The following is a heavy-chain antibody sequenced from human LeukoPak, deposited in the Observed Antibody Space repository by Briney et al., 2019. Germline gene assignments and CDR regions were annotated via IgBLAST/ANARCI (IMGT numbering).Heavy chain of an antibody. J-gene: IGHJ4*02. CDR1: GGSFSGYY. CDR3: AIDLYCSGGSCYSV. D-gene: IGHD2-15*01. Sequence: PSETLSLTCAVYGGSFSGYYWSWIRQPPGKGLEWIGEINHSGSTNYNPSLKSRVTISVDTSKNQFSLKLSSVTAADTAVYYCAIDLYCSGGSCYSVWGQGTLVTVSS. V-gene: IGHV4-34*01. CDR2: INHSGST.